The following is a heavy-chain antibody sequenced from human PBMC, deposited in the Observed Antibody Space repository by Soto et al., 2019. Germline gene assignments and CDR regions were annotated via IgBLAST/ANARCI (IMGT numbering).Heavy chain of an antibody. CDR3: AREDDGGDRDYYGLDG. CDR2: IYYSGSI. V-gene: IGHV4-30-4*08. J-gene: IGHJ6*02. D-gene: IGHD2-21*02. CDR1: GGSISSDNYH. Sequence: SETLSLTCTVSGGSISSDNYHWTWLRQSPGKVLEWIGYIYYSGSIFYNPSFKSRVTVSVDTSKNQFSLQLSSVTAADTAVYFCAREDDGGDRDYYGLDGWGQGTTVTVSS.